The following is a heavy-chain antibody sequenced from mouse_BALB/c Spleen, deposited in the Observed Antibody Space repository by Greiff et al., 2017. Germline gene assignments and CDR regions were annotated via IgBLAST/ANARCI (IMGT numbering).Heavy chain of an antibody. D-gene: IGHD2-10*02. CDR2: IWAGGST. J-gene: IGHJ3*01. CDR3: AREKYGSSWFAY. V-gene: IGHV2-9*02. CDR1: GFSLTSYG. Sequence: VQGVESGPGLVAPSQSLSITCTVSGFSLTSYGVHWVRQPPGKGLEWLGVIWAGGSTNYNSALMSRLSISKDNSKSQVFLKMNSLQTDDTAMYYCAREKYGSSWFAYWGQGTLVTVSA.